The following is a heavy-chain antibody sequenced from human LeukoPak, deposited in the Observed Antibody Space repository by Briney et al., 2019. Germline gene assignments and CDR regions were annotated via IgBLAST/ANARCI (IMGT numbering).Heavy chain of an antibody. D-gene: IGHD3-10*01. CDR1: GYTFTRYY. J-gene: IGHJ3*02. CDR2: INPSGGST. CDR3: ATACNYGRDAFDI. V-gene: IGHV1-46*01. Sequence: ASVKVSCKASGYTFTRYYMHWVQQAPGQGLEWMGIINPSGGSTSYAQKFQGRVTMTRDTSTSTVYMELSSLRSEDTAVYYCATACNYGRDAFDIWGQGTMVTVSS.